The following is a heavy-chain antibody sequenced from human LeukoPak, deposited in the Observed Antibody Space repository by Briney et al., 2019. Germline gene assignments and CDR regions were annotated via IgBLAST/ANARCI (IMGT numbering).Heavy chain of an antibody. CDR1: GYSFINYW. Sequence: GDSLQFSCKASGYSFINYWIGWVRQLPGKGLEWMGLIYPGDSHTRYSPSFQGQVTISADKSISTAYLQWSSLKASDTAVYYCARRHDFWSGYSYEYNWFEPWGQGTLVTVSS. CDR3: ARRHDFWSGYSYEYNWFEP. J-gene: IGHJ5*02. CDR2: IYPGDSHT. V-gene: IGHV5-51*01. D-gene: IGHD3-3*01.